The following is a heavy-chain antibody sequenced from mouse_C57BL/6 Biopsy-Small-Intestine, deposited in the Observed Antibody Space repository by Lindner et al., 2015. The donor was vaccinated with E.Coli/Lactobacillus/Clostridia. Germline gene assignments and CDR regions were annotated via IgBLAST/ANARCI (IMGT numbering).Heavy chain of an antibody. CDR3: ARSYGTYFDY. J-gene: IGHJ2*01. CDR1: GYALSNSW. D-gene: IGHD1-2*01. CDR2: IYPGDGDT. Sequence: VQLQESGPELVKPGASVKISCKASGYALSNSWMNWVKQWPGKGLEWIGRIYPGDGDTNYNGKFKGKATLTADTSSNTAYMQLSSLTSEGSAVYYCARSYGTYFDYWGQGTTLTVSS. V-gene: IGHV1-82*01.